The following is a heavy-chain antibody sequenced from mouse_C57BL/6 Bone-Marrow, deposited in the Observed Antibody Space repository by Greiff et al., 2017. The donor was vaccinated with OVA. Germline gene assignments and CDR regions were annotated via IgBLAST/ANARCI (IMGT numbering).Heavy chain of an antibody. Sequence: EVQLQQSGPELVKPWASVTISCKASGYTFTDYYMNWVKQSHGKSLEWIGDIIHNNGFTSYNQKFNGKAKLTVDKYSSTAYMERRRLTSEDSAVYDCSRVGAYYSKGWFAYWGQGTLVTVSA. CDR1: GYTFTDYY. CDR2: IIHNNGFT. CDR3: SRVGAYYSKGWFAY. D-gene: IGHD2-5*01. V-gene: IGHV1-26*01. J-gene: IGHJ3*01.